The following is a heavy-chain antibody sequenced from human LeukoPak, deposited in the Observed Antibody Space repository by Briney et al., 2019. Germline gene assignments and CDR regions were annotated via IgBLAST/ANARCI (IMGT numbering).Heavy chain of an antibody. CDR1: GYSSSSYW. D-gene: IGHD2-15*01. CDR3: ARQYCSDNRCYSDY. Sequence: GESLKISCKGSGYSSSSYWISWVRQMPGKGLEWMWIIYPGDSETRNSPSFQGQVTMSADKSISTAYLQWSSLKASDTAMYYCARQYCSDNRCYSDYWGQGTLVTVSS. CDR2: IYPGDSET. V-gene: IGHV5-51*01. J-gene: IGHJ4*02.